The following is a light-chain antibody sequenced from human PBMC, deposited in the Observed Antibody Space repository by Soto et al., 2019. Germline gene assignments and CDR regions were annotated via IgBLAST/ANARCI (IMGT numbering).Light chain of an antibody. CDR1: QSVLYSSNNKNY. Sequence: DIVMTQSPDSLAVSLGERATINCKSSQSVLYSSNNKNYLAWYQQKPGQPPKLLIYWASTRESGVPDRISGGGSGTDFTLTISSLQAEDVAVYYCQQYYSTRTFGQGTKVDIK. CDR2: WAS. V-gene: IGKV4-1*01. J-gene: IGKJ1*01. CDR3: QQYYSTRT.